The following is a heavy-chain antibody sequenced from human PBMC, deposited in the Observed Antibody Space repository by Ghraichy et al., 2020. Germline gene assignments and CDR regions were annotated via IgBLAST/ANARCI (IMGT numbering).Heavy chain of an antibody. D-gene: IGHD5-18*01. CDR2: IYYSGST. Sequence: SETLSLTCTVSGGSVSSGSYYWSWIRQPPGKGLEWIGYIYYSGSTNYNPSLKSRVTISVDTSKNQFSLKLSSVTAADTAVYYCAREGTRIQIWSTLGAYFDYWGQGTLVTVSS. J-gene: IGHJ4*02. V-gene: IGHV4-61*01. CDR1: GGSVSSGSYY. CDR3: AREGTRIQIWSTLGAYFDY.